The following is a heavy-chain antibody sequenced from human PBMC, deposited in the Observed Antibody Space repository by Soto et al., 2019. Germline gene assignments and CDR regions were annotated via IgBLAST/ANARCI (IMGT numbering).Heavy chain of an antibody. Sequence: QVQLQESGPGLVKPSETLSLTCTVSGGSISSYYWSWIRQPPGKGLEWIGYIYYSGSTNHNPSLKSRVTISIDTSKNQFSLKLSSVTAADTAVYYCASRPVLRFLEWTEDAFDIWGQGTMVTVSS. CDR3: ASRPVLRFLEWTEDAFDI. CDR2: IYYSGST. CDR1: GGSISSYY. V-gene: IGHV4-59*01. J-gene: IGHJ3*02. D-gene: IGHD3-3*01.